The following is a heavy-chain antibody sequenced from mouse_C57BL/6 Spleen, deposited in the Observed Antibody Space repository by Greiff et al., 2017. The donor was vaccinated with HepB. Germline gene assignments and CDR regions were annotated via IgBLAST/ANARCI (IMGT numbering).Heavy chain of an antibody. D-gene: IGHD5-1*01. CDR3: ATGLTLTLTLTYPALFAD. CDR1: GYAFSSSW. Sequence: VQLQQSGPELVKPGASVKISCKASGYAFSSSWMNWVKQRPGKGLEWIGRIYPGDGDTNYNGKFKGKATLTADKSSSTAYMQLSSLTSEDSAVYFCATGLTLTLTLTYPALFADWGQGTLVTVSA. V-gene: IGHV1-82*01. CDR2: IYPGDGDT. J-gene: IGHJ3*01.